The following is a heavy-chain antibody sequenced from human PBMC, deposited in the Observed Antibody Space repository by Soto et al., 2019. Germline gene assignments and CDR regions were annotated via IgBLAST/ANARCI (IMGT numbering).Heavy chain of an antibody. CDR3: ARGGEHIVVVTAIRAHYYFDY. D-gene: IGHD2-21*02. CDR1: GGTFSSYA. V-gene: IGHV1-69*13. J-gene: IGHJ4*02. Sequence: ASVKVSCKASGGTFSSYAISWVRQAPGQGLEWMGGIIPIFGTANYAQKFQGRVTITADESTSTAYMELSSLRSEDTAVYYCARGGEHIVVVTAIRAHYYFDYWGQGTLVTVSS. CDR2: IIPIFGTA.